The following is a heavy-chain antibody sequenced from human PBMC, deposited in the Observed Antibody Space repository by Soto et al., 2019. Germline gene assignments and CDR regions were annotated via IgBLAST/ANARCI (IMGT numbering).Heavy chain of an antibody. V-gene: IGHV3-48*03. Sequence: EVQLVESGGGLVQPGGSLRLSCAASGFTFSSYEMNWVRQAPGKGLEWVSYISSSGSTIYYADSVKGRFTISRDNAKNSLFLQINSLRAEDTAVYYCARGVGYCSSTSCYTAPYFDYWGQGTLVTVSS. CDR2: ISSSGSTI. D-gene: IGHD2-2*02. J-gene: IGHJ4*02. CDR1: GFTFSSYE. CDR3: ARGVGYCSSTSCYTAPYFDY.